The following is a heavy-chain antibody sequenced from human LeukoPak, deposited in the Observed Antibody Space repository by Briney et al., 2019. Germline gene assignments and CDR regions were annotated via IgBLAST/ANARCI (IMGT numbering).Heavy chain of an antibody. Sequence: SETLSLTCAVYGEAFSGYYWNWIRQTPGKGLEWIGEINHTGSTNYNPSLKSRVTISVDTSKNQLSLRLNSLTAADTAVYYCARGRRELRYFVIPFDAFDMWGQGTMVIVSS. J-gene: IGHJ3*02. D-gene: IGHD3-9*01. CDR3: ARGRRELRYFVIPFDAFDM. V-gene: IGHV4-34*01. CDR1: GEAFSGYY. CDR2: INHTGST.